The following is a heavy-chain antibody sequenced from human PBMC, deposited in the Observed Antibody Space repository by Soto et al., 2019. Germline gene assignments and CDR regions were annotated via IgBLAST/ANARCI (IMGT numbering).Heavy chain of an antibody. CDR2: INPKSGST. V-gene: IGHV1-2*02. J-gene: IGHJ5*02. Sequence: QVQLVQSGADVKKPGASVMVSCKASGYTLSDYYIHWVRQAPGQGLEWMGWINPKSGSTNSAQKFQGRVTMTRDTANRTSFLKVDGMRFGGKGIFLFSRAWVGYSVGSGNYPNSPEAWGRGTLVTVSS. CDR3: SRAWVGYSVGSGNYPNSPEA. D-gene: IGHD3-10*01. CDR1: GYTLSDYY.